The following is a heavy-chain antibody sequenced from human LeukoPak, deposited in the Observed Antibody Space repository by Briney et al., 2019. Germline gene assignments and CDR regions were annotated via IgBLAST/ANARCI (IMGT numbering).Heavy chain of an antibody. CDR1: GFTFSGSA. D-gene: IGHD1-26*01. Sequence: GGSLKLSCAASGFTFSGSAMHWVRQASGKGLEWVGRIRSKANSYATAYAASVKGRFTISRDDSKNTAYLQMNSLKTEDTAVYYCAKDQESSIVGAAPYDYWGQGTLVTVSS. J-gene: IGHJ4*02. CDR3: AKDQESSIVGAAPYDY. CDR2: IRSKANSYAT. V-gene: IGHV3-73*01.